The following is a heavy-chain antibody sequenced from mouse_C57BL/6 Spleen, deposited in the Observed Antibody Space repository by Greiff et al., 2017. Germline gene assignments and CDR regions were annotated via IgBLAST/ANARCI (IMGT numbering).Heavy chain of an antibody. CDR2: ISYDGSN. J-gene: IGHJ2*01. CDR1: GYSITSGSY. V-gene: IGHV3-6*01. CDR3: ESITTVVAGGFDY. Sequence: VQLKQSGPGLVKPSQSLSLTCSVTGYSITSGSYWNWIRQFPGNKREWMGYISYDGSNNYDPSLKNRISITRDTSKNQFFLKLNSVTTEDTATYYCESITTVVAGGFDYWGQGTTLTVSS. D-gene: IGHD1-1*01.